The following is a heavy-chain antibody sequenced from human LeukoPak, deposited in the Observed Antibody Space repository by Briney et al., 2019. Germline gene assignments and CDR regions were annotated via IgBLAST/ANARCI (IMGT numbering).Heavy chain of an antibody. Sequence: PSETLSLTCTVSVGSISTYYWSWIRQPPGKGLEWIGYIYDSGSTNYNPSLKGRVAISLDTSKNQFSLKLSSVTDADTAVYYCARDRGGVWISFDYWGQGILVTVSS. CDR2: IYDSGST. CDR3: ARDRGGVWISFDY. D-gene: IGHD3-16*01. J-gene: IGHJ4*02. CDR1: VGSISTYY. V-gene: IGHV4-59*01.